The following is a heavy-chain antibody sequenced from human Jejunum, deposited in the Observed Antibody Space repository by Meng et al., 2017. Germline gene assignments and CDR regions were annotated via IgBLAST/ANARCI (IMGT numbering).Heavy chain of an antibody. D-gene: IGHD5-12*01. V-gene: IGHV4-4*02. CDR1: GGSSSDSNW. Sequence: HEWRPGRVSPSGILSLTCPVSGGSSSDSNWWSVVRQPPGKGLEWIGEIYHTGSTNYNPSLKSRVTMSLDKSKNQFFLDLTSVTAADTAVYYCARDLLGPAIAASGYFDPWGQGTLVTVSS. CDR2: IYHTGST. CDR3: ARDLLGPAIAASGYFDP. J-gene: IGHJ5*02.